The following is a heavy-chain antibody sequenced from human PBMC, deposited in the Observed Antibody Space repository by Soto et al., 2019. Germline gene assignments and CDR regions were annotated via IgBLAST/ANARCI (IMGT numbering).Heavy chain of an antibody. CDR1: GYTFTSYA. CDR2: INAGNGNT. D-gene: IGHD2-2*01. V-gene: IGHV1-3*01. Sequence: QVQLVQSGAEVKEPGASVKVSCKASGYTFTSYAMHWVRQAPGQRLEWMGWINAGNGNTKYSQSFQGRVTITRDTSANTAYMELSSLRSEDTAVYYCAREVPVFMSTCFDPWGQGTLVTVSS. J-gene: IGHJ5*02. CDR3: AREVPVFMSTCFDP.